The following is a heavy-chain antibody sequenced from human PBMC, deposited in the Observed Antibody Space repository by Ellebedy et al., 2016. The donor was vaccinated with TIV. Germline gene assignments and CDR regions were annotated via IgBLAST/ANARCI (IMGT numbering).Heavy chain of an antibody. J-gene: IGHJ4*02. V-gene: IGHV3-23*01. CDR2: LSDSGGSP. Sequence: GESLKISXAASGFTFSIYAMSWVRQAPGKGLEWVSTLSDSGGSPYYADSVKGRFTISRDNSKNTLYLQMNSLRAEDTAVYYCAGGSGSLGGYWGQGTLVTVSS. CDR1: GFTFSIYA. D-gene: IGHD3-10*01. CDR3: AGGSGSLGGY.